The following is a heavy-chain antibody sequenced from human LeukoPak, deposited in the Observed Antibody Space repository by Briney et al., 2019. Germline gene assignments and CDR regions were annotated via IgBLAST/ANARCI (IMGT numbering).Heavy chain of an antibody. Sequence: GRSLRPSCAASGFTLSDYHMNWVRQAPGKGLEWLSSITTITHYIYYAGAVRGRFTISRDNAKNSLYLQMNSLRGEDTAVYYCARSGGPGTYHQLRYNWFDPWGQGTLVTVSS. CDR2: ITTITHYI. V-gene: IGHV3-21*01. CDR1: GFTLSDYH. CDR3: ARSGGPGTYHQLRYNWFDP. D-gene: IGHD3-10*01. J-gene: IGHJ5*02.